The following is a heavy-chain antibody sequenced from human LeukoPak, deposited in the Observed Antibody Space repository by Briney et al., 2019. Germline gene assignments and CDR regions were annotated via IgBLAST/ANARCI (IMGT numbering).Heavy chain of an antibody. V-gene: IGHV4-39*01. Sequence: SETLSLTCTVSGGSISSSSYYWGWIRQPPGKGLEWIGSIYYSGSTYYNPSLKSRVTISVDTSKNQFSLKLSSVTAADTAVYYCATTTGVSSGQRRRYFDWLEQIDYWGQGTLVTVSS. CDR3: ATTTGVSSGQRRRYFDWLEQIDY. J-gene: IGHJ4*02. CDR2: IYYSGST. D-gene: IGHD3-9*01. CDR1: GGSISSSSYY.